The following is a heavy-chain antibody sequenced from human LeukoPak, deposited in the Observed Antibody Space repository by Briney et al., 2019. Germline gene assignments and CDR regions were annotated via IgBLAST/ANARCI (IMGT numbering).Heavy chain of an antibody. CDR1: GFTFSNYW. CDR2: INKDGSIT. J-gene: IGHJ4*02. CDR3: ARDRNSGYHLPLDY. V-gene: IGHV3-74*01. D-gene: IGHD3-22*01. Sequence: GGSLRLSCVASGFTFSNYWMHWVRQVPGKGPEWVSRINKDGSITNFADSVKGRFTISRDNAKNTVYLQMNSLRVEDTAVYYCARDRNSGYHLPLDYWGQGTLVTVSS.